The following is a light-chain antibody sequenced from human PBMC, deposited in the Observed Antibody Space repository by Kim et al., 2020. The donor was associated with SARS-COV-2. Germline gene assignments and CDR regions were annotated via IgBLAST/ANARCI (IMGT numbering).Light chain of an antibody. CDR1: QNINTW. CDR2: KAS. V-gene: IGKV1-5*03. J-gene: IGKJ1*01. CDR3: QHYIDYPWT. Sequence: DIQMTQSPSTLSASVGDRVTITCRASQNINTWLAWYQQKPGKAPNLLIYKASSLEGGVPSRFSGRGSGTEFTLTISSLQPDDVATYYCQHYIDYPWTFGQGTKVDIK.